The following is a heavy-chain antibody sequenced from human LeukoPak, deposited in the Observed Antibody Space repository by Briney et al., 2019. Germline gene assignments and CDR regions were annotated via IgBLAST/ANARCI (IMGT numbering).Heavy chain of an antibody. Sequence: GGSLRLSCAASGFTFSDYYMSWIRQAPGKGLEWASYISSGSTIYYADSVKGRFTISRGNAKNSLYLQMNSLRAEDTAVYYCAREGAMVRGVYYYYYMDVWGKGTTVTVSS. CDR2: ISSGSTI. CDR3: AREGAMVRGVYYYYYMDV. CDR1: GFTFSDYY. J-gene: IGHJ6*03. D-gene: IGHD3-10*01. V-gene: IGHV3-11*01.